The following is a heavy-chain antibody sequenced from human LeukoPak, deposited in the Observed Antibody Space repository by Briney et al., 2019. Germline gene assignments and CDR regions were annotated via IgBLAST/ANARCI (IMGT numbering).Heavy chain of an antibody. CDR1: GGTFSSYA. Sequence: GSSVKVSCKASGGTFSSYAISWVRQAPGQGLEWMGRIIPILGIANYAQKFQGRVTITAGKSTSTAYMELSSLRSEDTAVYYCARVVRVAYYYYGMDVWGQGTTVTVSS. CDR2: IIPILGIA. CDR3: ARVVRVAYYYYGMDV. D-gene: IGHD3-10*01. J-gene: IGHJ6*02. V-gene: IGHV1-69*04.